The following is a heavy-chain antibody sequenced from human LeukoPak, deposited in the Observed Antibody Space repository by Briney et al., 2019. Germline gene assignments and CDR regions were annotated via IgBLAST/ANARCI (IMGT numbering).Heavy chain of an antibody. J-gene: IGHJ5*02. CDR3: ARHAYSSSSRWFDP. V-gene: IGHV4-59*13. CDR1: GGSIRSYY. Sequence: PSETLSLTCTVSGGSIRSYYGRWTRHPPGRGREGIGYIYYSGSTNYNPSLKSRVTISVDTSKNQFSLKLSSVTAADTAVYYCARHAYSSSSRWFDPWGQGTLVTVSS. D-gene: IGHD6-6*01. CDR2: IYYSGST.